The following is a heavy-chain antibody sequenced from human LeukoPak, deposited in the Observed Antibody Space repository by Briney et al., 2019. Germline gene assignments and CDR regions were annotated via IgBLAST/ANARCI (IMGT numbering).Heavy chain of an antibody. CDR2: IYHSGST. CDR1: GYSISSGYY. D-gene: IGHD3-16*01. V-gene: IGHV4-38-2*02. J-gene: IGHJ4*02. Sequence: SETLSLTCTVSGYSISSGYYWGWIRQPPGKGLEWIGSIYHSGSTYYNPSLKSRVTISVNTSKNQFSLKLSSVTAADTAVYYCASSFVEEYYFDYWGQGTLVTVSS. CDR3: ASSFVEEYYFDY.